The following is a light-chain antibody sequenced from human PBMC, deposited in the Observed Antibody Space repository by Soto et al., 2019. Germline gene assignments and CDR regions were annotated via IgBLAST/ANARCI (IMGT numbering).Light chain of an antibody. CDR1: QSISTY. CDR2: AAS. V-gene: IGKV1-39*01. J-gene: IGKJ1*01. CDR3: QQSYSPPRRT. Sequence: DIQMTQSPSSLSASIGDRVTITCRASQSISTYLNWYQQKPGKAPELLIYAASRLQSGVPSRFSGSGSGTDFTLTISSLQPEDFATYYCQQSYSPPRRTCGQGTKVEIK.